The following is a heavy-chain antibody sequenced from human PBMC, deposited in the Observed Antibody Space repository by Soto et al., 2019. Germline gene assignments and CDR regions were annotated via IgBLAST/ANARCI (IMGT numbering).Heavy chain of an antibody. Sequence: SVKVSCKASGGTFSSYAISWVRQAPGQGLEWMGGIIPIFGTANYAQKFQGRVTITADESTSTAYMELSSLRSEDTAVYYCASGYCISTSCYRAYYYYGMDVWGQGTTVTVSS. CDR3: ASGYCISTSCYRAYYYYGMDV. V-gene: IGHV1-69*13. CDR2: IIPIFGTA. J-gene: IGHJ6*02. D-gene: IGHD2-2*01. CDR1: GGTFSSYA.